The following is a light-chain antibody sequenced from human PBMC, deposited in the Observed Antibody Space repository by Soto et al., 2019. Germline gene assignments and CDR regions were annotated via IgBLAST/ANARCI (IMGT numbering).Light chain of an antibody. CDR1: SSDIGRYNR. Sequence: QSALTQPPSVSGSPGQSVTISCTGTSSDIGRYNRVSWYQQPPGAAPKPIIYEVNNRPSGVPDRFSGSKSGNTASLTITGLQAEDESDYFCSSYTTSSTLVFGGGTKLTVL. CDR2: EVN. CDR3: SSYTTSSTLV. J-gene: IGLJ2*01. V-gene: IGLV2-18*02.